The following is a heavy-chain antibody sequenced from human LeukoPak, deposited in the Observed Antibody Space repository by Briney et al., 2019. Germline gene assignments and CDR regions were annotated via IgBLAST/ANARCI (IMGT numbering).Heavy chain of an antibody. CDR3: ARDGLNTMVRGKIHYYYMDV. CDR2: IYDSGST. V-gene: IGHV4-59*12. J-gene: IGHJ6*03. D-gene: IGHD3-10*01. Sequence: SETLSLTCTVSGGSMSSYYWNWIRQPPGKELEWIGYIYDSGSTNYNPSLKSRVTISVDTSKNQFSLKLSSVTAADTAVYYCARDGLNTMVRGKIHYYYMDVWGKGTTVTISS. CDR1: GGSMSSYY.